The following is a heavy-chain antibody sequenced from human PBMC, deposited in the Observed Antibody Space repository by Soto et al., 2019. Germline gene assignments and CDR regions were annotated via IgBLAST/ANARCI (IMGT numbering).Heavy chain of an antibody. V-gene: IGHV3-23*01. CDR2: ISGSGGST. J-gene: IGHJ6*03. CDR1: GFTFSSYA. CDR3: AKHRSGRLTWTAKSGHYYYYYYMDV. Sequence: GGSLRLSCAASGFTFSSYAMSWVRQAPGKGLEWVSAISGSGGSTYYADSVKGRFTISRDNSKNTLYLQMNSLRAEDTAVYYCAKHRSGRLTWTAKSGHYYYYYYMDVWGKGTTVTVSS. D-gene: IGHD3-3*01.